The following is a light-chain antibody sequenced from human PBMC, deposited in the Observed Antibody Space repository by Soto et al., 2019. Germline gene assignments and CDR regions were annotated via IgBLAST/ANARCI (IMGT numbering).Light chain of an antibody. V-gene: IGKV3-20*01. J-gene: IGKJ4*01. Sequence: ELVLTQSPGTLSLSPGERATLSCSASQTVNNNYLAWYQQIPGQAPRLLISGASGRATGTPDRFSGSASGTDFTLTISRLEPEDFAVYYCQQYDSSPLIFGAGTKV. CDR1: QTVNNNY. CDR2: GAS. CDR3: QQYDSSPLI.